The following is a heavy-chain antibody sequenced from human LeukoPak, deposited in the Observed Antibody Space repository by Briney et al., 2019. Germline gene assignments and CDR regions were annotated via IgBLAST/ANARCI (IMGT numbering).Heavy chain of an antibody. V-gene: IGHV4-30-4*08. J-gene: IGHJ5*02. Sequence: PSQTLSLTCTVSGGSISSGDYYWRWIRQPPGKGLEWSGYIYYSGSTYYNPSLKSRVTISVDTSKNQFSLKLSSVTAADTAVYYCARGYDFWSGVNWFDPWGQGTLVTVSS. CDR2: IYYSGST. CDR1: GGSISSGDYY. D-gene: IGHD3-3*01. CDR3: ARGYDFWSGVNWFDP.